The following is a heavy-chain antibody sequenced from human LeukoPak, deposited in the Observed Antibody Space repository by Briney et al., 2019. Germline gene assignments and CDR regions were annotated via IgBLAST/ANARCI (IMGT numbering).Heavy chain of an antibody. D-gene: IGHD3/OR15-3a*01. J-gene: IGHJ3*01. Sequence: SETLSLTCTVSGGSISSHYWSWIRQPPGKGLEWIGYMYYSGSTKYNSSLKSRVTISVDTSKNQFSLKLSSVTAADTAVYYCARNGAVDWDAEYAFDVWGQGTWVTVSS. CDR2: MYYSGST. V-gene: IGHV4-59*11. CDR3: ARNGAVDWDAEYAFDV. CDR1: GGSISSHY.